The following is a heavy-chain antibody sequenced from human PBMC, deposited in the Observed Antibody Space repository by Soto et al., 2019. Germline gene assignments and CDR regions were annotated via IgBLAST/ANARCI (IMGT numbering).Heavy chain of an antibody. CDR1: GFTFSSYA. CDR3: AKGLGTDDFCSAYYTYSDMDV. D-gene: IGHD3-3*01. V-gene: IGHV3-23*01. J-gene: IGHJ6*03. CDR2: ISGSGDNT. Sequence: EVQLLESGGGLVQPGGSLRLSCAASGFTFSSYALNWVRQAPGKGLEWVSVISGSGDNTYYADSVKGRFTISRDNSENPLYLQMTSLRAEDTAVYYCAKGLGTDDFCSAYYTYSDMDVWGKGTTVTVSS.